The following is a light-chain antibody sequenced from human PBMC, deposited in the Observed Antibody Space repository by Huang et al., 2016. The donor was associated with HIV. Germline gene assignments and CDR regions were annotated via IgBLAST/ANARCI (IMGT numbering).Light chain of an antibody. CDR1: QDIVSH. J-gene: IGKJ2*01. Sequence: DIQMTQSPSSLSASVGDRVTLTCRTSQDIVSHLNCYQQRPGRAPKLLIYVSATLQSGVPSRFSGGGSGTDFTLTISNLQPEDFATYYCQHSYVSLGYTFGQGTKLEI. CDR3: QHSYVSLGYT. V-gene: IGKV1-39*01. CDR2: VSA.